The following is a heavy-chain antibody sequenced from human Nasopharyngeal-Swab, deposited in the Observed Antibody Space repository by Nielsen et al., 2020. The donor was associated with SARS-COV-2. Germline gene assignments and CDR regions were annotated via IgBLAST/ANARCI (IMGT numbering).Heavy chain of an antibody. CDR2: IWYDGGNK. J-gene: IGHJ3*02. V-gene: IGHV3-33*01. CDR1: GFTFSSYG. CDR3: ERELSVAGTSFDI. Sequence: GESLKISCAASGFTFSSYGMHWVRQAPGKGLEWVAVIWYDGGNKFYSDSVKGRFTISRDNSKNTMFLQMDSLRVEDTAVYYCERELSVAGTSFDIWGQGTVVTVSS. D-gene: IGHD6-19*01.